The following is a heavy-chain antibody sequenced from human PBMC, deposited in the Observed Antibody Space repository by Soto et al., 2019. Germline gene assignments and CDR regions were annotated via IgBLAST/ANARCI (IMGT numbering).Heavy chain of an antibody. V-gene: IGHV3-48*02. CDR3: AREGLVPVDDGMDV. D-gene: IGHD2-2*01. Sequence: PGGSLSLSCAACGFTFSSYAMNWDRQAPGKGLEWVSAISSSSSSIYYADSVKGRFTISRDNAKNSLYLQMNSLRDEDTAVYYCAREGLVPVDDGMDVWGQGTTVTVSS. J-gene: IGHJ6*02. CDR2: ISSSSSSI. CDR1: GFTFSSYA.